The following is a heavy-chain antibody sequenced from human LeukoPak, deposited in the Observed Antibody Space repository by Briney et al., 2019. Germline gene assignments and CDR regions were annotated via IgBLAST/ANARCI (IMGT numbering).Heavy chain of an antibody. D-gene: IGHD3-10*01. J-gene: IGHJ6*02. CDR2: MYYSGST. V-gene: IGHV4-31*03. CDR3: ARDAEYYYGSGSFSSGIDV. CDR1: GGSISSAGYY. Sequence: SQTLSLTCTVSGGSISSAGYYWSWIRQHPGQGLEWIGHMYYSGSTYYNPSLKNRVTISVDTSKNQFSLKLNSVTAADTAVYYCARDAEYYYGSGSFSSGIDVWGQGTTVIVSS.